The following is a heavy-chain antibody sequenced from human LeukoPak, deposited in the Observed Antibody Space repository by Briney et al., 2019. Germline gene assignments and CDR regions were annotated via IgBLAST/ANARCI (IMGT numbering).Heavy chain of an antibody. D-gene: IGHD3-10*01. J-gene: IGHJ5*02. Sequence: GGSLRLSCVISGFTFKNHGLHWVRQATGKGLEWVAVASSDEINQYYADSVKGRFIISRDNSKNTLYLQMNSLRAEDTAVYYCAKGGYGSGSSNWFDPWGQGTLVTVSS. CDR1: GFTFKNHG. CDR3: AKGGYGSGSSNWFDP. CDR2: ASSDEINQ. V-gene: IGHV3-30*18.